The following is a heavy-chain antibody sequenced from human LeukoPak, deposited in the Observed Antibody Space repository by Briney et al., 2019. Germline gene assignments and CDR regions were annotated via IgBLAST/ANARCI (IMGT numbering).Heavy chain of an antibody. CDR3: ASSYSGSYLRY. V-gene: IGHV4-59*01. J-gene: IGHJ4*02. CDR2: IYYSGST. CDR1: GGSISSYF. D-gene: IGHD1-26*01. Sequence: PSETLSLTCTVSGGSISSYFWSWIRQPPGKGLEGIGYIYYSGSTNYNPSLKSRVTISVDTSKNQFSLKLSSVTAADTAVYYCASSYSGSYLRYWGQGTLVTVSS.